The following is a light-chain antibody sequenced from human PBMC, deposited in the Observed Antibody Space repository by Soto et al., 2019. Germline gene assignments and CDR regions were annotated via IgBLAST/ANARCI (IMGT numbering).Light chain of an antibody. CDR3: GSYTSATTWV. CDR1: SSDVGGFKF. Sequence: QSALTQPPSASGSPGQSVTISCTGTSSDVGGFKFVSWYQHHPGKAPRLLIYRVINRPSGVSDRFSGSKSGNSASLSISGLQPEDEASYFCGSYTSATTWVFGGGTQLTVL. CDR2: RVI. J-gene: IGLJ3*02. V-gene: IGLV2-14*01.